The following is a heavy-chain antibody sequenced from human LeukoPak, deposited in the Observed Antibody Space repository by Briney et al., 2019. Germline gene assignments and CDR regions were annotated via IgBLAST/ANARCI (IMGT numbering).Heavy chain of an antibody. CDR3: ARDSSGWPY. Sequence: GGSLRLSCAASGFTFSSYEMNWVRQAPGKGLEWVSYISSSSSTIYYADSVKGRFTISRDNAKNSLYLQMNSLRAEDTAVYYCARDSSGWPYWGQGTLVTVSS. D-gene: IGHD6-19*01. J-gene: IGHJ4*02. CDR1: GFTFSSYE. CDR2: ISSSSSTI. V-gene: IGHV3-48*01.